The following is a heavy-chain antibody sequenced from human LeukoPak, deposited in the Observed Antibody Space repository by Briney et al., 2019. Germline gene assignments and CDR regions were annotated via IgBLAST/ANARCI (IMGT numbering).Heavy chain of an antibody. CDR3: ARGSLISGNNLRTLDH. J-gene: IGHJ4*02. CDR1: GGTFSSYA. V-gene: IGHV1-69*13. D-gene: IGHD1-26*01. Sequence: GASVKVSCKASGGTFSSYAISWVRQAPGQGLEWMGGIIPIFGTANYAQKFQGRVTITADESTSAAYMELSSLRSEDTAVYYCARGSLISGNNLRTLDHWGQGTLVTVSS. CDR2: IIPIFGTA.